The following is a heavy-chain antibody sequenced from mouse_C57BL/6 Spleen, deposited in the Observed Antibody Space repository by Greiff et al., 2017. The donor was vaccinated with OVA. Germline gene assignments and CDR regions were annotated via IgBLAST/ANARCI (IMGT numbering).Heavy chain of an antibody. CDR1: GFTFSSYG. Sequence: EVKLMESGGDLVKPGGSLKLSCAASGFTFSSYGMSWVRQTPDKRLEWVATISSGGSYTYYPDSVKGRFTISRDNAKNTLYLQMSSLKSEDTAMYYCARRTPWGDGLIDAMDYWGQGTSVTVSS. J-gene: IGHJ4*01. V-gene: IGHV5-6*02. CDR2: ISSGGSYT. D-gene: IGHD1-2*01. CDR3: ARRTPWGDGLIDAMDY.